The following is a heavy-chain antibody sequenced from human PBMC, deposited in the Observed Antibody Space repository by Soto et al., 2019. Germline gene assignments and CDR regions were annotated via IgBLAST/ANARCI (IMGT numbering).Heavy chain of an antibody. CDR1: GFTFSSYG. Sequence: PGGSLRLSCAASGFTFSSYGMHWVRQAPGKGLEWVAVIWYDGSNKYYADSVKGRFTISRDNSKNTLYLQMNSLRAEDTAVYYGARDRPDTNFDYWGQGTLVTVSS. CDR3: ARDRPDTNFDY. CDR2: IWYDGSNK. J-gene: IGHJ4*02. D-gene: IGHD3-22*01. V-gene: IGHV3-33*01.